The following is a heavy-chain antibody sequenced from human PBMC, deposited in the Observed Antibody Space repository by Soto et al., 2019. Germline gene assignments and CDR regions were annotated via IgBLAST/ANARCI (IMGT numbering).Heavy chain of an antibody. D-gene: IGHD2-21*02. J-gene: IGHJ6*02. CDR2: IGTTSPYI. V-gene: IGHV3-21*01. CDR1: GFTFGTYT. Sequence: GGSLRLSCAASGFTFGTYTMTWVRQAPGKGLEWVSSIGTTSPYIYYADSVRGRFTISRDNAKNSLYLLMNSLRAEDTAVYYCARVMCGDCSAYYYYSMDVWGQGTTVTVSS. CDR3: ARVMCGDCSAYYYYSMDV.